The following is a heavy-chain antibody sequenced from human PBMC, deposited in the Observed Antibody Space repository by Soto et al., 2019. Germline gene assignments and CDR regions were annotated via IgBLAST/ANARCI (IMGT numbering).Heavy chain of an antibody. D-gene: IGHD6-13*01. J-gene: IGHJ3*01. CDR3: AKLRSSSWTQYAFDV. Sequence: QVHLVESGGGVVQPGRSLRLSCAASGFTFSSYGMHWVRQAPGKGLEWVAVTSNDGSNKYYVESVKGRFTISRDNSKSTLYLQMNSLRGEDTAVYYCAKLRSSSWTQYAFDVWGHGTVVTVSS. CDR1: GFTFSSYG. V-gene: IGHV3-30*18. CDR2: TSNDGSNK.